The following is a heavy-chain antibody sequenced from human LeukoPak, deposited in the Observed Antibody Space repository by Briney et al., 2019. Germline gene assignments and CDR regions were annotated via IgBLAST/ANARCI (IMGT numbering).Heavy chain of an antibody. Sequence: ASVKVSCKASGYTFTSYDINWVRQATGQGLEWMGWMNPNSGNTGYAQKFQGRVTMTRNTSISTAYMELSSLRSEDTAVYYCARDASELLWFGELLSKTYYYYGMDVWGQGTTVTVSS. D-gene: IGHD3-10*01. CDR1: GYTFTSYD. CDR3: ARDASELLWFGELLSKTYYYYGMDV. V-gene: IGHV1-8*01. CDR2: MNPNSGNT. J-gene: IGHJ6*02.